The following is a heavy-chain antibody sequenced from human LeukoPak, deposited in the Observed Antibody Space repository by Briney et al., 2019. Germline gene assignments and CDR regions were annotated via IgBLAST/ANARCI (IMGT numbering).Heavy chain of an antibody. D-gene: IGHD6-19*01. Sequence: SETLSLTCTVSGGSISSSPYYRGWIRQPPGKGLEWIGNIYYSGSTYYNPSLKTRVTISVDTSKNQFSLKLTSVTAADTAVYYCTRHASVDGNWPRPLDYWGQGSLVTVSS. CDR1: GGSISSSPYY. V-gene: IGHV4-39*01. CDR3: TRHASVDGNWPRPLDY. CDR2: IYYSGST. J-gene: IGHJ4*02.